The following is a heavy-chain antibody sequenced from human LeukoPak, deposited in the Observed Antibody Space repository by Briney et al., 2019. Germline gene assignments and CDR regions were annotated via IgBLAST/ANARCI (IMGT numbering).Heavy chain of an antibody. J-gene: IGHJ4*02. Sequence: GGSLRLSCPASGFTASGNYMSWVGQAPGKGLEWVSIIYSGGSTYYADSVKGRFTISRDNSKNTLFLQVNSLRAEDTAVYYCGGGGTPYFDYWGQGTPVTVSS. CDR2: IYSGGST. D-gene: IGHD2-15*01. CDR3: GGGGTPYFDY. CDR1: GFTASGNY. V-gene: IGHV3-66*01.